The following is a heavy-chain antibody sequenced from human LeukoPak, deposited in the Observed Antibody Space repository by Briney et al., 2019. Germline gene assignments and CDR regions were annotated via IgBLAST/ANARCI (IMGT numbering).Heavy chain of an antibody. D-gene: IGHD3-10*01. V-gene: IGHV3-48*01. CDR1: GFTFSSYA. J-gene: IGHJ4*02. CDR2: ISSSSSTI. CDR3: ARDTLMVRGVIGY. Sequence: GGSLRLSCAASGFTFSSYAMSWVRQAPGKGLEWVSHISSSSSTIYYADSVKGRFTISRDNAKNSLYLQMNSLRAEDTAVYYCARDTLMVRGVIGYWGQGTLSPSPQ.